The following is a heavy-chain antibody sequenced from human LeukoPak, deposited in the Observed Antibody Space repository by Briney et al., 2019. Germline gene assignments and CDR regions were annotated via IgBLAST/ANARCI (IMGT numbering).Heavy chain of an antibody. D-gene: IGHD5-18*01. CDR2: IYSGGST. CDR1: GFTVSSNY. J-gene: IGHJ3*02. CDR3: ARVPGYSYGYGSYAFDI. Sequence: PGGSLRLSCASSGFTVSSNYMSWVRQAPGKGLEWVPVIYSGGSTYYADSVKGRFTISRDNSKNTLYLQMNSLRAEDTAVYYCARVPGYSYGYGSYAFDIWGQGTMVTVSS. V-gene: IGHV3-66*01.